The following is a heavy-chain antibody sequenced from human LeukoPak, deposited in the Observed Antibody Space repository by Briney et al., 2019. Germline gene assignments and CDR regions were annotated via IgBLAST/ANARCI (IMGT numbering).Heavy chain of an antibody. CDR2: ICGSGGST. CDR3: AKGGEGWEPHDAFDI. V-gene: IGHV3-23*01. D-gene: IGHD1-26*01. J-gene: IGHJ3*02. Sequence: PGGSLRLSCAASGFTFSSYAMSWVRPAPGKGLEWGSPICGSGGSTYYADSSKGRFTISRDNCKNTLYLEMNRLRAEDTAVYYCAKGGEGWEPHDAFDIWGQGTMVTVSS. CDR1: GFTFSSYA.